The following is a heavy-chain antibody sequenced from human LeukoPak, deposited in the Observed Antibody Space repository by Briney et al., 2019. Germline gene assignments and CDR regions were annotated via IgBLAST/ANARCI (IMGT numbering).Heavy chain of an antibody. CDR2: ISYDGSRT. J-gene: IGHJ5*02. V-gene: IGHV3-30*04. CDR3: ARGGIAAAGTLRYWFDP. CDR1: GFTFSTYA. Sequence: PGGSLRLSCAASGFTFSTYAMHWVRQAPGKGLEWVAVISYDGSRTYYADSVKGRFTISRDNSKNTLYLQMNSLRDEDTAVYYCARGGIAAAGTLRYWFDPWGQGTLVTVSS. D-gene: IGHD6-13*01.